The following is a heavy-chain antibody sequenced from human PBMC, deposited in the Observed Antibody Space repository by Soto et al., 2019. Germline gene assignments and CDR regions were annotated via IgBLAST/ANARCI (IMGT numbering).Heavy chain of an antibody. D-gene: IGHD2-21*02. CDR1: GGTFSSFA. CDR3: ATNPYCGGDCYHFDY. Sequence: QVQLVQSGAEVKKPGSSVKVSCKTSGGTFSSFAISWVRQAPGQGLEWMGGIFPMFGTSNYAQKFQGRLTITADESTTTAYMELSSLRSDDTAVYYCATNPYCGGDCYHFDYWGQGTQVIVSS. CDR2: IFPMFGTS. J-gene: IGHJ4*02. V-gene: IGHV1-69*01.